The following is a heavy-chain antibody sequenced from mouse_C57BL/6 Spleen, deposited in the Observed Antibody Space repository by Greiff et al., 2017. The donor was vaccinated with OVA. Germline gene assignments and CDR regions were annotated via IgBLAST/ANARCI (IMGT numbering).Heavy chain of an antibody. CDR2: INPYNGDT. CDR3: ARRRDSNYWYFDV. D-gene: IGHD2-5*01. CDR1: GYSFTGYF. V-gene: IGHV1-20*01. Sequence: EVKLMESGPELVKPGDSVKISSKASGYSFTGYFMNWVMQSHGKSLEWIGRINPYNGDTFYNQKFKGKATLTVDKSSSTAHMELRSLTSEDSAVYYCARRRDSNYWYFDVWGTGTTVTVSS. J-gene: IGHJ1*03.